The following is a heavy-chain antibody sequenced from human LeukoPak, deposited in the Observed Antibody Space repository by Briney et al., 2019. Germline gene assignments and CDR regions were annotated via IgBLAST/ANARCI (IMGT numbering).Heavy chain of an antibody. CDR1: GYTFTSYG. CDR2: ISAYNGNT. Sequence: ASVKVSCKASGYTFTSYGISWVRQAPGQGLEGMGWISAYNGNTNYAQKLPGRVTMTTDTSTTTAYMELRSLRSDDTAVDYSERDRSLELLWFGEASDYWGQGTLVTVSS. V-gene: IGHV1-18*01. D-gene: IGHD3-10*01. CDR3: ERDRSLELLWFGEASDY. J-gene: IGHJ4*02.